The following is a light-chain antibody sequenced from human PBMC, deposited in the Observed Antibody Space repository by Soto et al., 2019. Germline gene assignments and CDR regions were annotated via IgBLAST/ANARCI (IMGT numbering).Light chain of an antibody. CDR1: QTISSW. CDR2: KAS. CDR3: QHYNSYSEA. J-gene: IGKJ1*01. V-gene: IGKV1-5*03. Sequence: DIPMTQSPSPLSASVGDRVTITCRASQTISSWLAWYQQKPGKAPKLLIYKASTLKSGVPSRFSGSGSGTEFSLTISSLQPDDFATYYCQHYNSYSEAFGQGTKVELK.